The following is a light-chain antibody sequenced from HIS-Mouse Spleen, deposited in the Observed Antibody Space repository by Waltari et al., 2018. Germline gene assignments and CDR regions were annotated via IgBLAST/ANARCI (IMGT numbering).Light chain of an antibody. CDR3: SSDAGSNNLV. CDR2: KVI. J-gene: IGLJ2*01. Sequence: QSPLPQPASASASPRTSVTTSRPGTRSNVDAYHSHHRYQQHPGKAPNLMFDKVIRRPAVVPRRSSGSKAGTTAFLTVSGLQAEDDADYCCSSDAGSNNLVFGGGTKLTVL. V-gene: IGLV2-8*01. CDR1: RSNVDAYHS.